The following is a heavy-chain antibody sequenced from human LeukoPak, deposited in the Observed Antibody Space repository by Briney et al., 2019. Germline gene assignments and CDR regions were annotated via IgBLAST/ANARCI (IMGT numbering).Heavy chain of an antibody. CDR1: GFTFSSYD. CDR2: ISSSGSTI. V-gene: IGHV3-48*03. Sequence: GGSLRLSCAASGFTFSSYDMNWARQAPGKGREGLSYISSSGSTIYYADSVKGRFTISRDNAKNSLYLQMNSLRAEDTAVYYCARDPDDANDAFDIWGEGIMVTVSS. D-gene: IGHD1-1*01. CDR3: ARDPDDANDAFDI. J-gene: IGHJ3*02.